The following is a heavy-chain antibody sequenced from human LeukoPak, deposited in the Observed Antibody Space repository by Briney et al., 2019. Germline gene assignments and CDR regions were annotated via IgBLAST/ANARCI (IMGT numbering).Heavy chain of an antibody. CDR3: TRDRSRAEDD. J-gene: IGHJ4*02. CDR1: GFTFSGHW. D-gene: IGHD1-14*01. Sequence: GGSLTLSCAASGFTFSGHWMSWVRQAPGKGLEWVANINQGGSDKYYVDSVKGRFTISRDNANNLLYLQMNSLRGEDTAVYYCTRDRSRAEDDWGQGTLFTVSS. CDR2: INQGGSDK. V-gene: IGHV3-7*01.